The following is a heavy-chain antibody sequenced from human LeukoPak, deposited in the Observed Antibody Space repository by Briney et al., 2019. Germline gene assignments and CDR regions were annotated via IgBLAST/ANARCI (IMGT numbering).Heavy chain of an antibody. D-gene: IGHD6-13*01. CDR2: INHSGST. CDR3: ARGYSSSWRYDYYYYMDV. J-gene: IGHJ6*03. Sequence: PSETLSLTCTVSGGPISSYYWSWIRQPPGKGLEWIGEINHSGSTNYNPSLKSRVTISVDTSKNQFSLKLSSVTAADTAVYYCARGYSSSWRYDYYYYMDVWGKGTTVTVSS. V-gene: IGHV4-34*01. CDR1: GGPISSYY.